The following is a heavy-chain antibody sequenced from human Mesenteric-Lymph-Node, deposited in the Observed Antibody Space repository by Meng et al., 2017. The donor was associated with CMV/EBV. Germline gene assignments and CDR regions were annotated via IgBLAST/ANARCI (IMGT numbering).Heavy chain of an antibody. CDR2: MNPNSGNT. V-gene: IGHV1-8*01. CDR3: ARSPGY. J-gene: IGHJ4*02. Sequence: GKGYWKACEETFTRYDINWVRKANGQGLEWMGWMNPNSGNTGYAQKFQGRVTMTRNTSISTAYMELSSLRSEDTAVYYCARSPGYWGQGTLVTVSS. CDR1: EETFTRYD.